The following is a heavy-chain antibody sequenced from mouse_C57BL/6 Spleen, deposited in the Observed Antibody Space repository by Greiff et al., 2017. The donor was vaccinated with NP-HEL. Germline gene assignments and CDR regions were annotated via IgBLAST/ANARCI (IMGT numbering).Heavy chain of an antibody. V-gene: IGHV1-69*01. CDR1: GYTFTSYW. Sequence: QVHVKQPGAELVMPGASVKLSCKASGYTFTSYWMHWVKQRPGQGLEWIGEIDPSDSYTNYNQKFKGKSTLTVDKSSSTAYMQLSSLTSEDSAVYYCARHGNYVRFAYWGQGTLVTVSA. D-gene: IGHD2-1*01. CDR3: ARHGNYVRFAY. J-gene: IGHJ3*01. CDR2: IDPSDSYT.